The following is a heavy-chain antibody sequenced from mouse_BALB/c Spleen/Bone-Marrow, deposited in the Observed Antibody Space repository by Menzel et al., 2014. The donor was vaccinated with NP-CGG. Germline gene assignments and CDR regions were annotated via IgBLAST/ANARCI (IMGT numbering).Heavy chain of an antibody. D-gene: IGHD1-1*01. J-gene: IGHJ2*01. V-gene: IGHV1-15*01. Sequence: QVHVKQSGAELVRPGASVKLSCKALGFTFTDYEMLWVKQTPVHGLEWIGTIHPGSGGTAYNQKFKGKATLTADKSSSTAYMELSSLTSDDFAVYYCARERDYGDYFDYWGQGTTRTVSS. CDR1: GFTFTDYE. CDR2: IHPGSGGT. CDR3: ARERDYGDYFDY.